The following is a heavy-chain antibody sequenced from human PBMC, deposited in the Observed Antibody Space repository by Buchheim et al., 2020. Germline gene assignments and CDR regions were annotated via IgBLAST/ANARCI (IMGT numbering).Heavy chain of an antibody. CDR3: ARDTWELLKGIVGYYYGMDV. V-gene: IGHV4-4*02. J-gene: IGHJ6*02. CDR2: IYHSGST. CDR1: GGSISSSNW. D-gene: IGHD1-26*01. Sequence: QVQLQESGPGLVKPSGTLSLTCAVSGGSISSSNWWSWVRQPPGKGLEWIGEIYHSGSTNYNPSLKSRVTIPVDKPKNQFSLKLSSVTAADTAVYYCARDTWELLKGIVGYYYGMDVWGQGTT.